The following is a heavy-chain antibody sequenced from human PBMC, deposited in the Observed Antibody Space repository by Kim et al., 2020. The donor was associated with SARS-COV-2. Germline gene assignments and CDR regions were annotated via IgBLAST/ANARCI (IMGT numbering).Heavy chain of an antibody. V-gene: IGHV3-48*02. D-gene: IGHD3-10*01. CDR3: ARPLRYCSGSYGH. J-gene: IGHJ4*02. Sequence: GGSLRLSCAASGFTFSSYSMNWVRQAPGKGLEWVSYISSSSSTIYYADSVKGRFTISRDNTKNSLYLQMNSLRDEDTAVYYCARPLRYCSGSYGHWGQGTLVNVSS. CDR2: ISSSSSTI. CDR1: GFTFSSYS.